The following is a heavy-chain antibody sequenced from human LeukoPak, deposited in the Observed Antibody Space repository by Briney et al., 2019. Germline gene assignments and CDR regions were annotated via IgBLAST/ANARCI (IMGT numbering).Heavy chain of an antibody. CDR2: MNPNSGNT. D-gene: IGHD1-26*01. V-gene: IGHV1-8*03. CDR1: GYTFTSYD. J-gene: IGHJ4*02. CDR3: ARGKSGSYYQNVFDY. Sequence: ASVKVSCKASGYTFTSYDINWVRQATGQGLEWMGWMNPNSGNTGYAQKFQGRVTITRNTSISTAYTELSSLRSEDTAVYYCARGKSGSYYQNVFDYWGQGTLVTVSS.